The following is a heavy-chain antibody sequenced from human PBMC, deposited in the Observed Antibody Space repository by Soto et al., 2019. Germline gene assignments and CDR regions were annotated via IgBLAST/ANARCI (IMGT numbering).Heavy chain of an antibody. CDR1: GGSVSSSSYY. V-gene: IGHV4-39*01. Sequence: QLQLQESGPGLVKPSETLSLTCTVSGGSVSSSSYYWGWVRQPPGKGLEWIGSVYCSGSTYYNPCFASRVNISVDKSKNQFSLKRMSLSAADTAVYYCGTLEGLATISYYFDYWGQGALVTVSS. CDR3: GTLEGLATISYYFDY. D-gene: IGHD3-9*01. CDR2: VYCSGST. J-gene: IGHJ4*02.